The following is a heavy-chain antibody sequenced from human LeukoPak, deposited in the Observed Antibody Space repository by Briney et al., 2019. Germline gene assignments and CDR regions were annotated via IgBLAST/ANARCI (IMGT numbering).Heavy chain of an antibody. D-gene: IGHD5-12*01. CDR1: GFMFSSYV. CDR3: AKEYSDYDYTNLDY. J-gene: IGHJ4*02. CDR2: ISGSGGTT. V-gene: IGHV3-23*01. Sequence: GGSLRLSCEASGFMFSSYVMSWVRQAPGKGLEWVSLISGSGGTTYYADSVKGRFTISRDNSKTTLYLQMNNLRAEDTAIYYCAKEYSDYDYTNLDYWGQGTLVTVSS.